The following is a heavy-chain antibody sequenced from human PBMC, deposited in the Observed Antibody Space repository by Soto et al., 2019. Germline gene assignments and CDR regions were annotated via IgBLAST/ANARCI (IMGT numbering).Heavy chain of an antibody. Sequence: QVQLVQSGAEVKKPRASVKVSCKASGDTFTDYNIHWVRQAPGQGLEWMGTVNPSGGHTTYAQHFLGRMTMTRDTSTSTLYMELTSLTSEVTAVYYCARGGHVVVVTAALDYWGQGTLVTVSS. CDR1: GDTFTDYN. CDR2: VNPSGGHT. V-gene: IGHV1-46*01. D-gene: IGHD2-21*02. J-gene: IGHJ4*02. CDR3: ARGGHVVVVTAALDY.